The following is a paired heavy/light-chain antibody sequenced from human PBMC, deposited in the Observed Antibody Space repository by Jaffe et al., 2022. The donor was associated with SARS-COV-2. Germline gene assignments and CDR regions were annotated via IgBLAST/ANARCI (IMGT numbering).Light chain of an antibody. CDR1: TGAVTSGYY. J-gene: IGLJ2*01. CDR2: STN. V-gene: IGLV7-43*01. CDR3: LLYYGGAQV. Sequence: QTVVTQEPSLTVSPGGTVTLTCASSTGAVTSGYYPNWFQQKPGQAPRALIYSTNNKHSWTPARFSGSLLGGKAALTLSGVQPEDEAEYYCLLYYGGAQVFGGGTKLTVL.
Heavy chain of an antibody. CDR1: GGSLSFYY. V-gene: IGHV4-59*01. CDR3: ARSGAYGSLDS. CDR2: IYYSGST. J-gene: IGHJ4*02. D-gene: IGHD4-17*01. Sequence: QVQLQESGPGLVKPSETLSLTCSVSGGSLSFYYWSWIRQPPGKGLEWIGYIYYSGSTNYNPSLKSRVTISVDTSKNQFSLKLSSVTAADTAVYYCARSGAYGSLDSWGQGTPVTVSA.